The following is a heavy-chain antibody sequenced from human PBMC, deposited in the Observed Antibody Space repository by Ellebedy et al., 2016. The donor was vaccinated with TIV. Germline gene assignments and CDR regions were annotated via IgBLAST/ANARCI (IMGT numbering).Heavy chain of an antibody. CDR3: AASESADSDY. D-gene: IGHD2-2*01. V-gene: IGHV4-59*01. CDR2: MYYSGSS. Sequence: MPSETLSLTCTVSGGSIRNYYCTRIRQPPGKGLEWIEHMYYSGSSNYNPSLKSRVTMSIDTSKNQFSLKMSSVTAADTAVYYCAASESADSDYWGPGTLVTVSS. J-gene: IGHJ4*02. CDR1: GGSIRNYY.